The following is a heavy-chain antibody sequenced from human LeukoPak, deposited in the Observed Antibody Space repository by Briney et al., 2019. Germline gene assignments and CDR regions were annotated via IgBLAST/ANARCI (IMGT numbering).Heavy chain of an antibody. V-gene: IGHV4-4*07. CDR3: ARLFTVTTSFDY. CDR2: IYTSGTT. J-gene: IGHJ4*02. Sequence: SETLSLTCTVSGGSISSYYWSWIRQPAGKGLEWIGRIYTSGTTHYNPSLKSRVTMSVDTSKNQFSLKLSSVTAADMAVYYCARLFTVTTSFDYWGQGTLVTVSS. D-gene: IGHD4-17*01. CDR1: GGSISSYY.